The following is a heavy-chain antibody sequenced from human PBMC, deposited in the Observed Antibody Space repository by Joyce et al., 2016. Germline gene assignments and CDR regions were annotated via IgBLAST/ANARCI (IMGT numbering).Heavy chain of an antibody. Sequence: QVQLVQSGAEMKKPGASVKVSCEASGYRFTGHYIHWVRQAPGQGLEWMGWINPDSGGRKYAQKFQGRVTMTRDTSISTAYMELSRLTSDDTAVYFCARQEGSIAAPFDFWGHGTLVSVSS. V-gene: IGHV1-2*02. D-gene: IGHD6-6*01. J-gene: IGHJ4*01. CDR2: INPDSGGR. CDR1: GYRFTGHY. CDR3: ARQEGSIAAPFDF.